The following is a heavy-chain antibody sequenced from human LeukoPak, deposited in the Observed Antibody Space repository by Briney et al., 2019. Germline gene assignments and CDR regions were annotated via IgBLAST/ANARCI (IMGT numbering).Heavy chain of an antibody. V-gene: IGHV1-46*01. CDR3: ARGKTKGVTVNWFDT. Sequence: ASVKVSCMASGYTFTSYYMHWVRQAPGQGLEWMGIINPSGGSTSYAQKFQGRVTMTRDTSTSTVYMELSSLRSEDTAVYYCARGKTKGVTVNWFDTWGQGTLVTVSS. D-gene: IGHD3-16*02. CDR2: INPSGGST. CDR1: GYTFTSYY. J-gene: IGHJ5*02.